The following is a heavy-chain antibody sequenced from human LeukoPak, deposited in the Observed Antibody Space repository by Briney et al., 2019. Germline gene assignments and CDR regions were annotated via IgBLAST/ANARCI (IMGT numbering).Heavy chain of an antibody. Sequence: GGSLRLSCSASGFPFGSYGMHWIRQPPGKGLEWVAFIRNDASSEYYADSVKGRFAISRDNSKNSLHLQMNNLRIEDTAVYYCECRGLSDYWGQGTLVSVSS. D-gene: IGHD3-10*01. CDR1: GFPFGSYG. J-gene: IGHJ4*02. CDR3: ECRGLSDY. CDR2: IRNDASSE. V-gene: IGHV3-30*02.